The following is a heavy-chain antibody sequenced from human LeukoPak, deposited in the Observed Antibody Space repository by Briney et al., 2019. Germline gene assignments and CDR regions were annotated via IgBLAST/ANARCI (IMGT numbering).Heavy chain of an antibody. CDR1: GFTFSSDS. V-gene: IGHV3-48*02. CDR2: IRSSDNTN. CDR3: ARDLTSVPSR. D-gene: IGHD4-17*01. J-gene: IGHJ4*02. Sequence: VGSLRLSWQAAGFTFSSDSMDWVRQAPGKGLEWVSYIRSSDNTNNYVDSVKGRFTISRDNAKNSVYLQINSLRNEDTAVYYCARDLTSVPSRWGQGTLVTVST.